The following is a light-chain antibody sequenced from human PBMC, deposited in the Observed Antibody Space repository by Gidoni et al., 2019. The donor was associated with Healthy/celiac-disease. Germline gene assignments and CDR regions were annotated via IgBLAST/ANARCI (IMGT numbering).Light chain of an antibody. CDR3: QSYDNTLSGSGV. J-gene: IGLJ2*01. Sequence: QSVLTQPPSVSGAPGQRVTISCTGSSSNIGAGYDVPWYQQLTGTAPKLLIYGNSNRPSGVPDRFSGSKSGTSASLAITGLQAEDEADYYCQSYDNTLSGSGVFGGGTKLTVL. CDR2: GNS. CDR1: SSNIGAGYD. V-gene: IGLV1-40*01.